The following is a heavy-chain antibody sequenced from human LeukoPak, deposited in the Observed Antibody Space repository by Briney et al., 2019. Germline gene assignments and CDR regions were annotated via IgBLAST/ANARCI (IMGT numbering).Heavy chain of an antibody. CDR3: ARGGGSGYSGYDSPYYFDY. CDR2: MNPNSGNT. J-gene: IGHJ4*02. CDR1: GYTFTSYG. D-gene: IGHD5-12*01. Sequence: ASVKVSCKASGYTFTSYGISWVRQAPGQGLEWMGWMNPNSGNTGYAQKFQGRVTITRNTSISTAYMELSSLRSEDTAVYYCARGGGSGYSGYDSPYYFDYWGQGTLVTVSS. V-gene: IGHV1-8*03.